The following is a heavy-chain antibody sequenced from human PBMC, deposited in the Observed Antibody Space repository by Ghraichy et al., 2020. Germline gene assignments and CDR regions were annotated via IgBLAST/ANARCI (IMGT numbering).Heavy chain of an antibody. V-gene: IGHV3-72*01. J-gene: IGHJ3*02. CDR3: ARGRAVADKTAFDI. CDR1: GFTLSDHY. D-gene: IGHD6-19*01. Sequence: GGSLRLSCAVFGFTLSDHYMDWVRQVPGKGLEWVGRSRSKAKSYRTEYAASVKGRFTISRDDSKNSLYLQMSSLKTEDSAVYYCARGRAVADKTAFDIWGQGTMVTVSS. CDR2: SRSKAKSYRT.